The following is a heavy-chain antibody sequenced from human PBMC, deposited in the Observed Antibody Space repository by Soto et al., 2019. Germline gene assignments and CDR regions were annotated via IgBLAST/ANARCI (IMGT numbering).Heavy chain of an antibody. CDR2: IIPILGIA. Sequence: QVQLVQSGAEVKKPGSSVKVSCKASGGTFSSYTISWVRQAPGQGLEWMGRIIPILGIANYAQKFQGRVTITADKSTSTAYMELSSLRSADTAVYYCARVYNRFQLERSWGQGTLVTVSS. CDR3: ARVYNRFQLERS. D-gene: IGHD1-1*01. J-gene: IGHJ5*02. V-gene: IGHV1-69*02. CDR1: GGTFSSYT.